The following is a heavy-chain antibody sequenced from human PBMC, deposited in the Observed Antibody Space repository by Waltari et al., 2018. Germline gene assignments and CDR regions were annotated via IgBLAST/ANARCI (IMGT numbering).Heavy chain of an antibody. CDR3: ATDGNYFAF. J-gene: IGHJ4*02. CDR2: IDQDADKK. Sequence: EVQMIESGGGLVQPGGSLRLSFASSGFSLSNYWMSWVRLAPGKGVEWVANIDQDADKKYYLDSVRGRFTISRDNTKNSLYLQMNSLRADDTAVYYCATDGNYFAFWGQGTLVTVSS. D-gene: IGHD3-10*01. V-gene: IGHV3-7*03. CDR1: GFSLSNYW.